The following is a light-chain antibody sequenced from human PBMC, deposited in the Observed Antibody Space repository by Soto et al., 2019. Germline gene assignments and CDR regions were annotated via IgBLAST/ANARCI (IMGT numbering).Light chain of an antibody. V-gene: IGLV2-23*01. CDR1: SSDVGSYNL. CDR2: EGS. CDR3: CSYAGSVV. J-gene: IGLJ2*01. Sequence: QSVLTQPASVSGSPGQSITISCTGTSSDVGSYNLVSWYQQHPGKAPKLMIYEGSKRPSGVSNRFSGSKSGNTASLTISGRQAEDEADYYCCSYAGSVVFGGGTKVTVL.